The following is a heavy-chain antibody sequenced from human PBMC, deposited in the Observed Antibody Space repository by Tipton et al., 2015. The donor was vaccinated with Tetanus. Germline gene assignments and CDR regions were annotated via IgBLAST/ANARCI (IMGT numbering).Heavy chain of an antibody. D-gene: IGHD3-16*01. CDR1: GFSFSTYT. Sequence: SLRLSCAASGFSFSTYTMNWARQAPGKGLEWVSSIGSDKYTYYLDSVKDRFTISRDNAKNSVYLQMNSLRAEDGAVYYCLRGDNRDYWGRGTPVTVSS. J-gene: IGHJ4*02. CDR2: IGSDKYT. CDR3: LRGDNRDY. V-gene: IGHV3-21*01.